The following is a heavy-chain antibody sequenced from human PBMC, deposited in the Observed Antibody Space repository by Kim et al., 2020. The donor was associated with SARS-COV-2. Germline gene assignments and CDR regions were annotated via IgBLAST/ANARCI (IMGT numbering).Heavy chain of an antibody. CDR2: IYPGDSDT. V-gene: IGHV5-51*01. J-gene: IGHJ4*02. D-gene: IGHD3-16*02. CDR3: ARCGPYDYVWGSYLPYYFDY. Sequence: GESLKISCKGSGYSFTSYWIGWVRQMPGKGLEWMGIIYPGDSDTRYSPSFQGQVTISADKSISTAYLQWSSLKASDTAMYYCARCGPYDYVWGSYLPYYFDYWGQGTLVTVSS. CDR1: GYSFTSYW.